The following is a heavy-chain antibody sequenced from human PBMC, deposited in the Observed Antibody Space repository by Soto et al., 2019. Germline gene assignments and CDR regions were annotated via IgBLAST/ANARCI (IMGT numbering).Heavy chain of an antibody. Sequence: GASVKVSCKASGFTFTSSAVQWVRQARGQRLEWIGWIVVGSGNTNYAQKFQERVTITRDMSTSTAYMELSSLRSEDTAVYYCAAPRLTVDGKEKGYYYGMDVWGQGNTVTVSS. V-gene: IGHV1-58*01. CDR2: IVVGSGNT. J-gene: IGHJ6*02. CDR3: AAPRLTVDGKEKGYYYGMDV. CDR1: GFTFTSSA. D-gene: IGHD2-8*01.